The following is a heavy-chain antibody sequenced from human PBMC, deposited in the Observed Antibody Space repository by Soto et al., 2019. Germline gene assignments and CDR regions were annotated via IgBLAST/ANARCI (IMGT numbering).Heavy chain of an antibody. CDR1: GGSISSSNW. V-gene: IGHV4-4*02. D-gene: IGHD6-13*01. J-gene: IGHJ4*02. CDR2: IYHSGST. Sequence: QVQLQESGPGLVKPSGTLSLTCTVSGGSISSSNWCSWVRQPPGKGLEWIGEIYHSGSTNYNPSLKRRLTISVDKSKNQFSLKLNSVTAADTAVYYCARGWGIAAAGSDYWGQGTMVTVSS. CDR3: ARGWGIAAAGSDY.